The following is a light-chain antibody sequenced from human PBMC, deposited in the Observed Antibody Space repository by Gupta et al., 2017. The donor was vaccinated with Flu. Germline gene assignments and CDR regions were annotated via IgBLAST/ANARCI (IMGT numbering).Light chain of an antibody. J-gene: IGLJ3*02. Sequence: QSALTQPASVSGSPVQSITISCTGTSSDVGGYNYVSWYQQHPGKAPKLMIYEVSNRPAGVSTRFSGSKSGNTASLTISGLKVEDEADYYCSSYTSSSLWVFGGGTKLTVL. V-gene: IGLV2-14*01. CDR2: EVS. CDR1: SSDVGGYNY. CDR3: SSYTSSSLWV.